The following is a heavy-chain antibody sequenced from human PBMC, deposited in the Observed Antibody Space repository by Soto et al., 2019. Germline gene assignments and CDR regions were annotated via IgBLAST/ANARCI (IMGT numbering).Heavy chain of an antibody. CDR2: IYYSGST. D-gene: IGHD5-18*01. V-gene: IGHV4-59*01. Sequence: SETLSLTCTVSGGSIISYCWSWIRQPPGKGLEWIGYIYYSGSTNYNPSLKSRVTISVDTSKNQFSLKLSSVTAADTAVYYCARDSYGFRWWFDPWGQGTLLTVSS. CDR1: GGSIISYC. CDR3: ARDSYGFRWWFDP. J-gene: IGHJ5*02.